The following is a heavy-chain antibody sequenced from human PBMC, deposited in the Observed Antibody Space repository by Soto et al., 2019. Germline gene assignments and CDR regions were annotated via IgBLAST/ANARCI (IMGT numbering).Heavy chain of an antibody. CDR3: AKDQRIVGSTRGYIDY. CDR2: ISTDGSYK. Sequence: QVQLVESGGGVVQPGRSLRLSCAASGFTFNMHGMHWVRQALGKGLEWVAVISTDGSYKYHVDSVKGRFTISRDNSNNTLYLQMNSLKTEDTGIYYCAKDQRIVGSTRGYIDYWGQGTLVAVSS. J-gene: IGHJ4*02. CDR1: GFTFNMHG. V-gene: IGHV3-30*18. D-gene: IGHD1-26*01.